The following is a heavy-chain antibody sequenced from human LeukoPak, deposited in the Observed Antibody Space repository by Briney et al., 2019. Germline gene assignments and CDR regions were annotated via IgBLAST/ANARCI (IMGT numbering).Heavy chain of an antibody. CDR1: GFTFSNAW. D-gene: IGHD2-2*01. V-gene: IGHV3-15*01. Sequence: GGSLRLSCAVSGFTFSNAWMSWVRQAPGKGLEWVGRIKSKTDGGTTDYAAPVKGRFTISRDDSRNTLYLQMSSLKTEDTAVYYCTTDLIVMPAGSFDFWGQGTLVTVSS. J-gene: IGHJ4*02. CDR2: IKSKTDGGTT. CDR3: TTDLIVMPAGSFDF.